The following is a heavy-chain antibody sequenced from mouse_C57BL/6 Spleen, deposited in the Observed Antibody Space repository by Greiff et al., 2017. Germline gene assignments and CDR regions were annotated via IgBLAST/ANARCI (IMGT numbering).Heavy chain of an antibody. V-gene: IGHV1-50*01. Sequence: QVKLQQPGAELVKPGASVKLSCKASGYTFTSYWMQWVKQRPGQGLEWIGEIDPSDSDTNYNQKFKGKATLTVDTSSSTAYMQLSSLTSEDSAVYYCARSYKGEGFAYWGQGTLVTVSA. D-gene: IGHD1-3*01. CDR1: GYTFTSYW. CDR2: IDPSDSDT. CDR3: ARSYKGEGFAY. J-gene: IGHJ3*01.